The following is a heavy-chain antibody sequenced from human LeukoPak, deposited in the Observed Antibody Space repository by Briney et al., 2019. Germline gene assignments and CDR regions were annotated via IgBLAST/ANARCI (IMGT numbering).Heavy chain of an antibody. CDR3: ARERGYFDY. V-gene: IGHV3-7*01. CDR1: GFTFSSYW. CDR2: IKQDGSEK. Sequence: GGSLRLSCVASGFTFSSYWMSWVRQAPGKGLEWVANIKQDGSEKYYVDSVKGRFTISRDNAKNSLYLQMNSLRAEDTAVYYCARERGYFDYWGQGTLVTVSS. J-gene: IGHJ4*02. D-gene: IGHD3-10*01.